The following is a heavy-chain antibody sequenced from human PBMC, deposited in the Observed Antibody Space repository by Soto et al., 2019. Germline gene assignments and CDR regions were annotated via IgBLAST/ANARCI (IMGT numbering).Heavy chain of an antibody. CDR3: ARHCSSTSCYDNWFDP. D-gene: IGHD2-2*01. V-gene: IGHV4-59*01. J-gene: IGHJ5*02. CDR1: GGSISSYY. CDR2: IYYSGST. Sequence: SETLSLTCTVSGGSISSYYWSWIRQPPGKGLEWIGYIYYSGSTNYNPSLKSRVTISVDTSKNQFSLKLSSVTAADTAVYYCARHCSSTSCYDNWFDPWGQGTLVTVSS.